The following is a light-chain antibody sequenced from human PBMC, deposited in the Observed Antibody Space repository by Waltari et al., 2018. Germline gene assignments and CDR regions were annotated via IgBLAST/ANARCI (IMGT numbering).Light chain of an antibody. Sequence: QSALTQPASVSGSPGQSITISCTGSSSDVGGYNYVSWYQQHPGKAPKLMIYEVSNRPSGLSNLFSGSKSGNTASLTISGLQAEDEADYYCSSYTSSSTLVVFGGGTKLTVL. J-gene: IGLJ2*01. CDR3: SSYTSSSTLVV. V-gene: IGLV2-14*01. CDR1: SSDVGGYNY. CDR2: EVS.